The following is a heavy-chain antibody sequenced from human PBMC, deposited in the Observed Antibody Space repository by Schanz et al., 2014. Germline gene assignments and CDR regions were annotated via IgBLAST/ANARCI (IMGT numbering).Heavy chain of an antibody. Sequence: VQLVDSGGGLVKPGGSLRLSCAASGFTFSDYYVTWIRQAPGKGLEWVSITYSGGSTYYADSVKGRFTISRDNSKNTLYLLMNSLRAEDTAVYYCAKDLISGWSGFDYWGQGTLVTVSS. V-gene: IGHV3-66*01. J-gene: IGHJ4*02. CDR2: TYSGGST. D-gene: IGHD6-19*01. CDR1: GFTFSDYY. CDR3: AKDLISGWSGFDY.